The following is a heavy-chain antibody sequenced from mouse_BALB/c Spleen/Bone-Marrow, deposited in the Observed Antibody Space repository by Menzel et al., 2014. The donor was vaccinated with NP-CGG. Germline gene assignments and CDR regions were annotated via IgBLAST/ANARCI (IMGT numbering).Heavy chain of an antibody. CDR3: AGVIYWCLDV. V-gene: IGHV1-9*01. J-gene: IGHJ1*01. CDR1: GYTFSNYW. Sequence: VQLQESGAELMKPGASVKISCKATGYTFSNYWIEWIKQRPGHGLEWIGEILPGSGTTDYNENFKVKATFTADTSSNTAYMHLSSLTSEDSAVNSGAGVIYWCLDVWGAGPTVTVS. CDR2: ILPGSGTT.